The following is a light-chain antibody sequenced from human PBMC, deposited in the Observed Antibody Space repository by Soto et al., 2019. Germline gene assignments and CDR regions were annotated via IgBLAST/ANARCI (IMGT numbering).Light chain of an antibody. CDR3: SAYTARSTLV. J-gene: IGLJ3*02. CDR1: MRDVGAYNL. Sequence: QSVLTQPASVSGSAGQSITISCSGTMRDVGAYNLVSWYQQHPGTAPKLINYEVRNRPSGISSRFSGSRSGNTPSLTISGLQSEDEGDYYCSAYTARSTLVFGGGTKLTVL. CDR2: EVR. V-gene: IGLV2-14*01.